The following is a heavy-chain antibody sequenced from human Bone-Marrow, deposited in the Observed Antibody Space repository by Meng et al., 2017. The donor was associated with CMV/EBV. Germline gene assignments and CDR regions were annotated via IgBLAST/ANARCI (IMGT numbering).Heavy chain of an antibody. D-gene: IGHD3-16*01. J-gene: IGHJ4*02. Sequence: GESLKISCAASGFTFSSYAMSWVRQAPGKGLEWVSTISPSGGNTYYADSVKGRFTISRDNSKNTLYLQMNTLRGEDTAIYYCAKVITAYFDYWGQGTLVTVSS. CDR3: AKVITAYFDY. CDR1: GFTFSSYA. CDR2: ISPSGGNT. V-gene: IGHV3-23*01.